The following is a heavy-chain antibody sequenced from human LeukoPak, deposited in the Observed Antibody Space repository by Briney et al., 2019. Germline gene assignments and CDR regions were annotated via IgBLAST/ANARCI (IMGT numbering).Heavy chain of an antibody. J-gene: IGHJ4*02. CDR3: ASGLKSYFDY. Sequence: PSETLSLTCAVYGGSFSGYYWSWIRQPPGKGLEWIGEINHSGSTNYNPSLKSRVTISVDTSKNQFSLKLSSVTAADTAVYYCASGLKSYFDYWGQGTLVTVSS. V-gene: IGHV4-34*01. CDR2: INHSGST. CDR1: GGSFSGYY.